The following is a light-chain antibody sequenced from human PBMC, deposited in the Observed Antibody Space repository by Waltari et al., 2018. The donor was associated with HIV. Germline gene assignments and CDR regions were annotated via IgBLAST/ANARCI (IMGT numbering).Light chain of an antibody. CDR2: QDT. Sequence: SYELTQPPSVSVSPGQTARITCSGDALPKQHAYWFQQKPGQAPVLVIYQDTERPSGIPERLSGSSLGTMVTLTITGVQAEDEADYYCQSTDRSGTYWVFGGGTKLTVL. CDR3: QSTDRSGTYWV. V-gene: IGLV3-25*03. J-gene: IGLJ3*02. CDR1: ALPKQH.